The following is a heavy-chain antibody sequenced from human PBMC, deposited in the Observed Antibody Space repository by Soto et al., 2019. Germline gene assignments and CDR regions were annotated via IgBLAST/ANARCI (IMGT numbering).Heavy chain of an antibody. CDR3: AKGRFCSCGCGPPYYGMDV. J-gene: IGHJ6*02. Sequence: GGSLRLSCAASGFTVSSNYMSWVRQAPGEGLEWVSVIYTGGTTYYADSVKGRFAISRDNSKNTVYFQMNSLRAEDTAVYYCAKGRFCSCGCGPPYYGMDVCGQGTTVTVSS. D-gene: IGHD2-15*01. CDR1: GFTVSSNY. CDR2: IYTGGTT. V-gene: IGHV3-66*01.